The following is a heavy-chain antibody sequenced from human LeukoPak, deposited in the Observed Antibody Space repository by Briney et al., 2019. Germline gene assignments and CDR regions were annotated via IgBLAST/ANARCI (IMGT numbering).Heavy chain of an antibody. Sequence: PPETLSLTCTVSGGSISSGSYYWSWIRQPAGKGLEWIGRIYASGSTNYNPSLKSRVTISVDTSKNQFSLELSSVTAADTAVYYCARGLGGGSSSRRYFDYWGQGTLVTVSS. D-gene: IGHD6-6*01. CDR1: GGSISSGSYY. CDR3: ARGLGGGSSSRRYFDY. J-gene: IGHJ4*02. V-gene: IGHV4-61*02. CDR2: IYASGST.